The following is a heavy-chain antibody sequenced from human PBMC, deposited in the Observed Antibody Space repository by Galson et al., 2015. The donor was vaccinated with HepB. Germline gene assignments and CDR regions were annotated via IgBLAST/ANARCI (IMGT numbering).Heavy chain of an antibody. CDR2: ISAYNGNT. CDR3: ARGEAVPAARDHDAFDI. V-gene: IGHV1-18*01. D-gene: IGHD2-2*01. J-gene: IGHJ3*02. CDR1: GHTFTSYG. Sequence: SVKVSCKASGHTFTSYGISWVRQAPGQGLEWMGWISAYNGNTNYAQKLQGRVTMTTDTSTSTAYMELRSLRSDDTAVYYCARGEAVPAARDHDAFDIWGQGTMVTVSS.